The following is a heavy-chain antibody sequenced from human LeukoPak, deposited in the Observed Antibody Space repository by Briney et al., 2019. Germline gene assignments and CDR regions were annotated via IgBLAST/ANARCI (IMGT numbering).Heavy chain of an antibody. CDR3: VRGWFDF. CDR2: ISSGSGYI. J-gene: IGHJ5*01. Sequence: GGSLRLSCAASGFTFSSYTMNWVRLAPGKGLEWVSSISSGSGYIQYADSVKGRFTISRDNAENSVFLQMRSLRVDDTALYYCVRGWFDFWGQETPVTVSS. CDR1: GFTFSSYT. V-gene: IGHV3-21*01.